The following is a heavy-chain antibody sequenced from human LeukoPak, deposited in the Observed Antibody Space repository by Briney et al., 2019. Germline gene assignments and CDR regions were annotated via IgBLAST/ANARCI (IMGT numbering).Heavy chain of an antibody. CDR2: IYYSGST. D-gene: IGHD3-16*01. CDR1: GGSMSSYY. V-gene: IGHV4-59*01. Sequence: SETLSLTCTVSGGSMSSYYWSWIRQPPGKGLEWIGYIYYSGSTNYNPFLKSRVTISVDTSKNQFTLKLSSVTAADTAVYYCARGRYGWLPFDYWGQGTLVTVSS. CDR3: ARGRYGWLPFDY. J-gene: IGHJ4*02.